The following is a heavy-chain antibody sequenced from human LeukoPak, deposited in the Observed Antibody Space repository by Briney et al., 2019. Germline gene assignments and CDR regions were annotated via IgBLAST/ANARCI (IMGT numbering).Heavy chain of an antibody. V-gene: IGHV3-23*01. CDR2: ISGSGGST. D-gene: IGHD6-19*01. Sequence: HAGGSLRLSCAASGFTFSSYAMSWVRQAPGKGLEWVSAISGSGGSTYYADSVKGRFTISRDNSKNTLYLQMNSLRAEDTAVYYCAKVSYLAVAGNYYFDYWGQGTLVTVSS. J-gene: IGHJ4*02. CDR3: AKVSYLAVAGNYYFDY. CDR1: GFTFSSYA.